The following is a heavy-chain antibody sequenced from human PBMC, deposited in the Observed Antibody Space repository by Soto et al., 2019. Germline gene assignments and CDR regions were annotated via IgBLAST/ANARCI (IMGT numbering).Heavy chain of an antibody. CDR1: GYTFTSYG. J-gene: IGHJ4*02. V-gene: IGHV1-18*01. CDR3: ARDPAYGSKDY. D-gene: IGHD6-13*01. CDR2: ISAYNGNT. Sequence: QVQLVQSGAEVKKPGASVKVSCKASGYTFTSYGISWVRPAPGQGLEWIGWISAYNGNTNYAQKLQGRVTMTTDTSTRTAYMELRSLRSDDTAVYYWARDPAYGSKDYWGQEPLVTVSS.